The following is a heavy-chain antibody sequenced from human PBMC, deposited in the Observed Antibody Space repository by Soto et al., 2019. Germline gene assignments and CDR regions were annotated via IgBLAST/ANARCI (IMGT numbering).Heavy chain of an antibody. Sequence: QLVESGGGLVQPGGSLRLSCAASGFMFRDYWMDWARQAPGKGLQWVGGIKQDGSDTHYVDSVRGRFTISRDNAKNYFYMQMNSRRADDTAVDYCTRDWDYWGQGTLVTVSS. CDR1: GFMFRDYW. J-gene: IGHJ4*02. V-gene: IGHV3-7*01. CDR3: TRDWDY. CDR2: IKQDGSDT.